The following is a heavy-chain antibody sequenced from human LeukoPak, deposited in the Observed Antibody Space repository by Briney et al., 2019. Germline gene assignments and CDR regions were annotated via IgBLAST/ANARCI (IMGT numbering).Heavy chain of an antibody. V-gene: IGHV3-21*01. CDR1: GFTFSSYS. CDR2: ISSSSSYI. CDR3: ARNSYNYYGMDV. J-gene: IGHJ6*02. D-gene: IGHD4-23*01. Sequence: GGSLRLSCAASGFTFSSYSMNWVRQAPGKGLEWVSSISSSSSYIYYADSVKGRFTISRDNAKNSLYLQMNSLRAEDTAVYYCARNSYNYYGMDVWGQGTTVTVPS.